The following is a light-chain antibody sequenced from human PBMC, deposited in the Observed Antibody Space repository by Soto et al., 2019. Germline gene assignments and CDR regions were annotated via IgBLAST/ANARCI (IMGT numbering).Light chain of an antibody. CDR2: DAS. CDR1: QSVSSY. Sequence: EIVMAQSPATLSVSPGERANLSCRASQSVSSYLAWYQQKPGQAPRLLIYDASNRATGIPARFSGSGSGTDFTLTISSLEPEDFAVYYCQQRSNWPPWTFGQGTKVDIK. J-gene: IGKJ1*01. V-gene: IGKV3-11*01. CDR3: QQRSNWPPWT.